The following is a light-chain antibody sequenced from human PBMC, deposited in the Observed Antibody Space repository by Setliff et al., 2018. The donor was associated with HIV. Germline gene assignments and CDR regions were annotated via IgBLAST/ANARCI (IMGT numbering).Light chain of an antibody. Sequence: QSALTQPASVSGSPGQSITISCTGTSSDIGGHNYVSWYQQHPGKAPKLIIYEVRNRPSGVSNRFSGSKSGNTASLTISGLQAEDEADYYCSSYAISNTLPFGTGTKVT. V-gene: IGLV2-14*01. J-gene: IGLJ1*01. CDR3: SSYAISNTLP. CDR1: SSDIGGHNY. CDR2: EVR.